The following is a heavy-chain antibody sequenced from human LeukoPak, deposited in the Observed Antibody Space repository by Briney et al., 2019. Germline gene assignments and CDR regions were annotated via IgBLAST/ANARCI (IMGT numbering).Heavy chain of an antibody. CDR1: GGTFSSYA. Sequence: GASVKVCCKASGGTFSSYAISWVRQAPGQGLEWTGRSIPIFGIANYAQKFQGRVTITADKSTSTAYMELSSLRSEDTAVYYCASRAYGGVRGNSTYYYGMDVWGNGTTVTVSS. V-gene: IGHV1-69*04. CDR3: ASRAYGGVRGNSTYYYGMDV. D-gene: IGHD4-23*01. CDR2: SIPIFGIA. J-gene: IGHJ6*04.